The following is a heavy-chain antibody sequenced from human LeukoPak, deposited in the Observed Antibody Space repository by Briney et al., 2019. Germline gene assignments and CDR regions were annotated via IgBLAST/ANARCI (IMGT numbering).Heavy chain of an antibody. V-gene: IGHV3-23*01. D-gene: IGHD3-22*01. CDR1: GFTFRKYA. J-gene: IGHJ4*02. Sequence: QAGASLRLSCAASGFTFRKYAMSWVRQAPGKGLEWVSAISGSGGSTYYADSVKGRFTISRDSSKNTLYLQMNSLRAEDTAVYYCARRITMIVVVSHIDYWGQGTLVTVSS. CDR2: ISGSGGST. CDR3: ARRITMIVVVSHIDY.